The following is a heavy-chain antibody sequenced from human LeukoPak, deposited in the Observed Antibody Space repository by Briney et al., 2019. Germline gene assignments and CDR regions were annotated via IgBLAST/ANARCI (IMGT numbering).Heavy chain of an antibody. CDR3: ARDEKIWFGEPNYYFDY. Sequence: GASVKVSCKASGYTFTDYYIHWVRQAPGQGLEWMGWINPNSGGTNYVQKFQGRVTMTRDTSISTAYMELSRLRSDDTAVYYCARDEKIWFGEPNYYFDYWGQGTLVTVSS. D-gene: IGHD3-10*01. J-gene: IGHJ4*02. CDR1: GYTFTDYY. V-gene: IGHV1-2*02. CDR2: INPNSGGT.